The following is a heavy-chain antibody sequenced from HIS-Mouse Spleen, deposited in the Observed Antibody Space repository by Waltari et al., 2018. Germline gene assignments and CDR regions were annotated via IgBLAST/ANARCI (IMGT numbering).Heavy chain of an antibody. J-gene: IGHJ4*02. V-gene: IGHV3-30*04. CDR3: ARDTNITMVLDY. CDR1: GFTFSSYA. D-gene: IGHD3-10*01. CDR2: ISYGGSNK. Sequence: QVQLVESGGGVVQPGRSLRLSCAASGFTFSSYAMHWVRQAPGKGVWWVAVISYGGSNKYYADSVKGRFTISRDNSKNTLDLQMNSLRAEDTAVYYCARDTNITMVLDYWGQGTLVTVSS.